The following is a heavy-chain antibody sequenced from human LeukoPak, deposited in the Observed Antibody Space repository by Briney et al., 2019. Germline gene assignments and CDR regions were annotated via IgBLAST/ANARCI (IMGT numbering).Heavy chain of an antibody. J-gene: IGHJ3*02. CDR3: AKLLRDGYSNRPHDAFDI. V-gene: IGHV3-30*02. Sequence: GGSLRLSCAASGFTFSSYGMHWVRQAPGKGLEWVAFIRYDGSNKYYADSVKGRFTISRDNSKNTLYLQMNSLRAEDTAVYYCAKLLRDGYSNRPHDAFDIWGQGTMVTVSS. D-gene: IGHD4-11*01. CDR1: GFTFSSYG. CDR2: IRYDGSNK.